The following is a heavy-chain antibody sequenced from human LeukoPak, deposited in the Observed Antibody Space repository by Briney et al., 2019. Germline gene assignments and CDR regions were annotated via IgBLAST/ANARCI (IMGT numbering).Heavy chain of an antibody. CDR3: ARDRREGSFKQQHLAPYYYYYGMDV. J-gene: IGHJ6*02. Sequence: SETLSLTCTVSGGSISSGDYYWSWIRQPPGKGLEWIGYIYYSGSTYYNPSLKTRLIISVDTSKNQFSLHLNSVTAADTALYYCARDRREGSFKQQHLAPYYYYYGMDVWGQGTTVTVSS. CDR2: IYYSGST. V-gene: IGHV4-30-4*01. D-gene: IGHD6-13*01. CDR1: GGSISSGDYY.